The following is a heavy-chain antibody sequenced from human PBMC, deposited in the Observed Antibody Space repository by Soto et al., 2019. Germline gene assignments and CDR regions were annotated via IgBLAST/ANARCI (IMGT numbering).Heavy chain of an antibody. D-gene: IGHD2-8*01. CDR1: GYSFSSYW. J-gene: IGHJ4*02. CDR2: MYPGDSDT. Sequence: GESLKISCKGSGYSFSSYWIVWVRQMPGKGLEWMGIMYPGDSDTRFSPSFQGRVTISADKSISTAYLQWSSLKASDTAMYYCARGNGNSFDYWGQGTLVTVSS. V-gene: IGHV5-51*01. CDR3: ARGNGNSFDY.